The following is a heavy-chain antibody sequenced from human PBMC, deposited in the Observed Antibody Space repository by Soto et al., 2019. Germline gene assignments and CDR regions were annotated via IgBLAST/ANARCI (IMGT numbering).Heavy chain of an antibody. CDR2: IYYSGST. J-gene: IGHJ5*02. CDR1: GGSISSGGYY. Sequence: PSETLSLTCTVSGGSISSGGYYWSWIRQHPGEGLEWIGYIYYSGSTYYNPSLKSRVTISVDTSKNQFSLKLSSVTAADTAVYYCARDVGRVPVNWFDPWGQGTLVTVSS. CDR3: ARDVGRVPVNWFDP. V-gene: IGHV4-31*03. D-gene: IGHD1-26*01.